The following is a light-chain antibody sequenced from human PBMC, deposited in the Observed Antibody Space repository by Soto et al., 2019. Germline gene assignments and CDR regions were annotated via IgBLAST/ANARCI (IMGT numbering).Light chain of an antibody. CDR1: QTISSW. J-gene: IGKJ1*01. Sequence: DIQMTQSPSTLSGSVGDRVTITCRASQTISSWLAWYQQKPGKAPRLLIHDASSLESGVPSRFSGSGSGTEFTLTISSLQPDDFATYCCQQYNTYSRTFGQGTKVDIK. CDR3: QQYNTYSRT. V-gene: IGKV1-5*01. CDR2: DAS.